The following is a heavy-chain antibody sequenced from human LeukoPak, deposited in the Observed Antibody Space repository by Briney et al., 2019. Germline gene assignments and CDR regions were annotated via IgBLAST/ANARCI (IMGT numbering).Heavy chain of an antibody. V-gene: IGHV4-59*01. CDR1: GGSISGYY. D-gene: IGHD3-22*01. Sequence: SETLSLTCTVSGGSISGYYWSWIRQPPGKGLEWIGYIYYSGSTNYNPSLKSRVTISVDTSKNQFSLKLSSVTAADTAVYYCARAQGSSGYYYGYYYYMDVWGKGTTVTVSS. CDR3: ARAQGSSGYYYGYYYYMDV. CDR2: IYYSGST. J-gene: IGHJ6*03.